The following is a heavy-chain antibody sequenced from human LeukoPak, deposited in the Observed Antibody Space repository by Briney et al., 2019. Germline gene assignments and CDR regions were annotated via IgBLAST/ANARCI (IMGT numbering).Heavy chain of an antibody. Sequence: SETLSLTCSVSGGSVDSNYYYWGWIRQPPGKGLEWIGSISYTGATHYSPSLESRVTISLSTSKNQFSLKLASVTPADTAVYYCAREGTRWADENWFDPWGQGSLVIVSS. CDR1: GGSVDSNYYY. V-gene: IGHV4-39*07. CDR3: AREGTRWADENWFDP. CDR2: ISYTGAT. D-gene: IGHD1-26*01. J-gene: IGHJ5*02.